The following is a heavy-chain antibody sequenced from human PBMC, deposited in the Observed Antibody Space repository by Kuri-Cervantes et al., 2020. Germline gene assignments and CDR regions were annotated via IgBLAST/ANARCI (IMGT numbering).Heavy chain of an antibody. Sequence: GESLKISCAASGFTFSSYGMHWVRQAPGKGLEWVAVIWYDGSNKYYADSVKGRFTISRDNSKNTLYLQMDSLRAEDTAVYYCAKAIAPGYSYGTNWFDPWGQGTLTTVSS. V-gene: IGHV3-30*02. CDR1: GFTFSSYG. J-gene: IGHJ5*02. CDR2: IWYDGSNK. CDR3: AKAIAPGYSYGTNWFDP. D-gene: IGHD5-18*01.